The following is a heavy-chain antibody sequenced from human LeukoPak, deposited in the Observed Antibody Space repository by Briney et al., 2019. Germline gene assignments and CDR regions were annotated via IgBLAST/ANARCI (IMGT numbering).Heavy chain of an antibody. J-gene: IGHJ4*02. CDR1: GYTFTSYC. V-gene: IGHV1-46*03. CDR2: INPSGGST. CDR3: ARVDTAMAIDY. Sequence: ASVKVSCKASGYTFTSYCMHWVRQAPGQGLEWMGIINPSGGSTSYAQKFQGRVTMTRDTSTSTVYMELSSLRSEDTAVYYCARVDTAMAIDYWGQGTLVTVSS. D-gene: IGHD5-18*01.